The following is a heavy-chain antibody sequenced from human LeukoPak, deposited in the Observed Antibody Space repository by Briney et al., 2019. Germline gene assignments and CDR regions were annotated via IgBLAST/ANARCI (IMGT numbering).Heavy chain of an antibody. V-gene: IGHV4-39*07. CDR3: VYSRAYYSPFDF. Sequence: PSETLSLTCTVSGAPISSGSYYWGWLRQPPGKGLEWIGSVYYSGNPYYNPSLKSRVTISGDTSKNQFSLKLSSVTAADTAVYFCVYSRAYYSPFDFWGQGTLVTVSS. J-gene: IGHJ4*02. CDR2: VYYSGNP. D-gene: IGHD3-22*01. CDR1: GAPISSGSYY.